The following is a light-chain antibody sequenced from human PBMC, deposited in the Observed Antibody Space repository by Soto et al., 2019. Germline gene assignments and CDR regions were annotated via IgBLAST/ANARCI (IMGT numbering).Light chain of an antibody. V-gene: IGLV2-14*03. CDR2: DAN. CDR3: SSFTSSTSYV. CDR1: SSDVGSYNS. Sequence: QSVLTQAASVSGFPGQSIAISCTGTSSDVGSYNSVSWYQQYPGKAPKLMIHDANNRPSGISDRFSGSKSGNTASLTISGLQAEDEADYYCSSFTSSTSYVFGTGTKVTVL. J-gene: IGLJ1*01.